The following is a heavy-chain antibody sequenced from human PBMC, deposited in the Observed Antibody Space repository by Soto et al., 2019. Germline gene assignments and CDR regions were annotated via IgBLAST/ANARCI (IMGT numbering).Heavy chain of an antibody. D-gene: IGHD3-16*01. J-gene: IGHJ6*02. CDR3: ASNYAYAEGYYFYGIDV. CDR1: GFTFRNYL. Sequence: SLRLSFAASGFTFRNYLMHWVRQAPGKGLVWVSRVNSDGDTTYYADSVKGRFTISRDNAKNTLHLQMNSLGAEYTAVYYCASNYAYAEGYYFYGIDVWGQGTTVTVSS. CDR2: VNSDGDTT. V-gene: IGHV3-74*01.